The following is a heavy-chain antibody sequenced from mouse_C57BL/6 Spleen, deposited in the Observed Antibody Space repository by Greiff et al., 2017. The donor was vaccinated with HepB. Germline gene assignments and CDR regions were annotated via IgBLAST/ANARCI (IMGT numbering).Heavy chain of an antibody. CDR2: IYPGDGDT. CDR3: ARGNYGSPWFAY. CDR1: GYAFSSYW. J-gene: IGHJ3*01. V-gene: IGHV1-80*01. Sequence: QVQLQQSGAELVKPGASVKISCKASGYAFSSYWMNWVKQRPGKGLEWIGQIYPGDGDTNYNGKFKGKATLTADKSSSTAYMQLSSLTSEDSAVDFCARGNYGSPWFAYWGQGTLVTVSA. D-gene: IGHD1-1*01.